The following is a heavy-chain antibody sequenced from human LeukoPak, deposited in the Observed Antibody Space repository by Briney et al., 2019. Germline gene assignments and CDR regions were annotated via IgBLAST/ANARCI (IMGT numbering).Heavy chain of an antibody. V-gene: IGHV3-7*01. CDR2: IKQDGSEK. Sequence: GGSLRLSCAASGFTFSSFWMSWVRQAPGKGLEWVANIKQDGSEKYYVDSVKGRFTISRDNAKNSLYLQMNSLRAEDTAVYYCARGLTIKTGWFFDYWGQGTLVTVSS. J-gene: IGHJ4*02. D-gene: IGHD4/OR15-4a*01. CDR1: GFTFSSFW. CDR3: ARGLTIKTGWFFDY.